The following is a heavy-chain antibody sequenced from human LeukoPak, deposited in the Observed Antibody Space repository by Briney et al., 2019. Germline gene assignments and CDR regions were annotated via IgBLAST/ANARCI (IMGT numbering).Heavy chain of an antibody. J-gene: IGHJ4*02. CDR3: AKGTSTYSSGSFDY. CDR2: ISGSGSTT. D-gene: IGHD6-19*01. Sequence: PGGSLRLSCSASGFTFSTYGMSWVRQAPGKGLEWVISISGSGSTTFYADSVKGRFTISRDNSKNMLYLHMTSLRAEDTAVYYCAKGTSTYSSGSFDYWGRGTLVTVSS. V-gene: IGHV3-23*01. CDR1: GFTFSTYG.